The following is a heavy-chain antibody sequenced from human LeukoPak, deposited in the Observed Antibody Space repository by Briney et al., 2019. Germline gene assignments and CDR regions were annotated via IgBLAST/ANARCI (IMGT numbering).Heavy chain of an antibody. CDR2: IIPIFGTA. Sequence: SVKVSCKASGGTFSSYAISWVRQAPGQGLEWMGGIIPIFGTANYAQKFQGRVTITADKSTSTAYVELSSLRSEDTAVYYCARATYYYDSSGYYHFDYWGQGTLVTVSS. CDR1: GGTFSSYA. CDR3: ARATYYYDSSGYYHFDY. J-gene: IGHJ4*02. V-gene: IGHV1-69*06. D-gene: IGHD3-22*01.